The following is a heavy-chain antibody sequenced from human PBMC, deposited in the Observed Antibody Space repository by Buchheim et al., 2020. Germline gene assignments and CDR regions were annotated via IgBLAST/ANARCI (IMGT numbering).Heavy chain of an antibody. CDR2: INPNSGGT. CDR1: GYTFTGYY. Sequence: QVQLVQSGAEVKKPGASVKVSCKASGYTFTGYYMHWVRQAPGQGLEWMGWINPNSGGTNYAQKFQGWVTMTRDTSISNAYMELSRLRSDDTAVYYCARGVRYSYGYIVGYYYYGMDVWGQGTT. CDR3: ARGVRYSYGYIVGYYYYGMDV. J-gene: IGHJ6*02. D-gene: IGHD5-18*01. V-gene: IGHV1-2*04.